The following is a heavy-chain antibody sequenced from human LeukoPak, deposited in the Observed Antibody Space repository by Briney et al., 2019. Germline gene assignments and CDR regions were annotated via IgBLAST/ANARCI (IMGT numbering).Heavy chain of an antibody. J-gene: IGHJ4*02. CDR3: ARYRRGGYSSSWFDY. CDR2: IYYSGST. CDR1: GGSLSSGGYY. V-gene: IGHV4-31*03. Sequence: PSQTLSLTCTVSGGSLSSGGYYWSWVRQHPGKGLEWIGSIYYSGSTYYNPSLKSRLTISVDTSKNQFSLKLSSVTAADTAVYYCARYRRGGYSSSWFDYWGQGTLVTVSS. D-gene: IGHD6-13*01.